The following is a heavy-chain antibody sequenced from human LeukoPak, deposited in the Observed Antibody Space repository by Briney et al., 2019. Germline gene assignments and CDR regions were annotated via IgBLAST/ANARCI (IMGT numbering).Heavy chain of an antibody. Sequence: ASVKVSCKASGYTFTSYAMNWVRQAPGQGPEWMGWINTNTGNPTYAQGFTGRFVFSLDTSVSTAYLQISSLKAEDTAVYYCARGDYGGNSGGSGYWGQGTLVTVSS. CDR1: GYTFTSYA. CDR3: ARGDYGGNSGGSGY. V-gene: IGHV7-4-1*02. D-gene: IGHD4-23*01. J-gene: IGHJ4*02. CDR2: INTNTGNP.